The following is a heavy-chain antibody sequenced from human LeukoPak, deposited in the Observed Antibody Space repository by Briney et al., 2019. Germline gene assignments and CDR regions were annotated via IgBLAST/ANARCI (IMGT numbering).Heavy chain of an antibody. CDR1: GFSFGDYG. CDR2: INWNGGNT. J-gene: IGHJ4*02. Sequence: GGSLRLSCAASGFSFGDYGMSWVRQAPGKGLEWVSSINWNGGNTAYADSVKGRFTISRDTAKDSLYLQLNSLRAEDTALYYCARDRGWLQYIDYWGQGTLVTVSS. CDR3: ARDRGWLQYIDY. D-gene: IGHD5-24*01. V-gene: IGHV3-20*04.